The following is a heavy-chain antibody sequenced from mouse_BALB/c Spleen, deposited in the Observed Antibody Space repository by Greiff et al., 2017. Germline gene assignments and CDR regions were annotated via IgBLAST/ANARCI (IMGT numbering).Heavy chain of an antibody. CDR2: IYPGNSDT. D-gene: IGHD3-1*01. Sequence: EVQLQQSGTVLARPGASVKMSCKASGYTFTSYWMHWVKQRPGQGLEWIGAIYPGNSDTSYNQKFKGKAKLTAVTSTSTAYMELSSLTNEDSAVYYCTRAGEGFWYFDVWGAGTTVTVSS. CDR3: TRAGEGFWYFDV. J-gene: IGHJ1*01. CDR1: GYTFTSYW. V-gene: IGHV1-5*01.